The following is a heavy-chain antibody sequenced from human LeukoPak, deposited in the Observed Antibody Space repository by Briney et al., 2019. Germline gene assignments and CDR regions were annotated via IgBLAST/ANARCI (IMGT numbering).Heavy chain of an antibody. D-gene: IGHD1-14*01. CDR3: ARVWHPNLTAGGPYNWFDP. CDR1: GGSISSYY. V-gene: IGHV4-59*08. CDR2: IYYSGST. J-gene: IGHJ5*02. Sequence: PSETLSLTCTVSGGSISSYYWSWIRQPPGKGLEWIGYIYYSGSTNYNPSLKSRVTISVDTSKNQFSLKLSSVTAADTAVYYCARVWHPNLTAGGPYNWFDPWGQGTLVTVSS.